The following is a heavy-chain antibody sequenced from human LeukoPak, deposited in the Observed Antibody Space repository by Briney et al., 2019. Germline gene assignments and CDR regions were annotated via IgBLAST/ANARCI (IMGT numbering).Heavy chain of an antibody. V-gene: IGHV3-7*01. J-gene: IGHJ4*02. D-gene: IGHD1-26*01. CDR1: GFTFSNYW. Sequence: GGSLRLSCAASGFTFSNYWMSWVRQAPGKGLEWVANIKQDGSEKYYVDSVKGRFTISRDNAKNSLYLQMDSRRDEDTAVYYCARDKVVGATHFDYWGQGTLVTVSS. CDR2: IKQDGSEK. CDR3: ARDKVVGATHFDY.